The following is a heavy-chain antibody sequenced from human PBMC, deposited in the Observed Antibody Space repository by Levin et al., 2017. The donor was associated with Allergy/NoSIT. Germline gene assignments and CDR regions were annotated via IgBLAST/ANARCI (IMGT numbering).Heavy chain of an antibody. Sequence: SVKVSCKASGGTFSSYAISWVRQAPGQGLEWMGGIIPIFGTANYAQKFQGRVTITADESTSTAYMELSSLRSEDTAVYYCATAEPGIAAAGIDYYYMDVWGKGTTVTVSS. CDR3: ATAEPGIAAAGIDYYYMDV. J-gene: IGHJ6*03. CDR2: IIPIFGTA. D-gene: IGHD6-13*01. V-gene: IGHV1-69*13. CDR1: GGTFSSYA.